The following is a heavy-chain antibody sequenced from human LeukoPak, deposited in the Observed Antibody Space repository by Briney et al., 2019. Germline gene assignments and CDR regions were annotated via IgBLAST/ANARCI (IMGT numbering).Heavy chain of an antibody. CDR3: ARADYDSSGYGY. Sequence: ASVKVSCKASGYTFTSYGISWVRQAPGQGREWMGWISAYNGNTNYAQKLQGRVTMTTDTSTSTAYMELRSLRSDATAAYYCARADYDSSGYGYWGQGTLVTVSS. CDR2: ISAYNGNT. CDR1: GYTFTSYG. J-gene: IGHJ4*02. D-gene: IGHD3-22*01. V-gene: IGHV1-18*01.